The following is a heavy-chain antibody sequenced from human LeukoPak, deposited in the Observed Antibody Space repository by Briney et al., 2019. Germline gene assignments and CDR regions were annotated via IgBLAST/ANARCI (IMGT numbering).Heavy chain of an antibody. V-gene: IGHV1-8*01. CDR3: ARDPAANYDSSGYYYYYFDY. CDR1: GYTFTTSD. J-gene: IGHJ4*02. D-gene: IGHD3-22*01. Sequence: ASVKVSCKASGYTFTTSDINWVRQAPGQGLQWVGWMNPNSGNAVYAQKFQGRVTMTRSTSINTAYMELGSLRSEDTAVYYCARDPAANYDSSGYYYYYFDYWGQGTLVTVSS. CDR2: MNPNSGNA.